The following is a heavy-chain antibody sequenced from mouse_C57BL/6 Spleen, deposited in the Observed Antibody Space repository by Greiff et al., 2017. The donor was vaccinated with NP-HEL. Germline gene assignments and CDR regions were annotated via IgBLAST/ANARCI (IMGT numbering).Heavy chain of an antibody. CDR3: ARYYYGSSHYAMDY. J-gene: IGHJ4*01. D-gene: IGHD1-1*01. CDR1: GYAFTNYL. CDR2: INPGSGGT. V-gene: IGHV1-54*01. Sequence: VQVVESGAELVRPGTSVKVSCKASGYAFTNYLIEWVKQRPGQGLEWIGVINPGSGGTNYNEKFKGKATLTADKSSSTAYMQLSSLTSEDSAVYFCARYYYGSSHYAMDYWGQGTSVTVSS.